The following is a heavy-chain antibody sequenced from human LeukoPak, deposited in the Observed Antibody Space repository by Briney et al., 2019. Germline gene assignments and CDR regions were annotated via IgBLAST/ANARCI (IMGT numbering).Heavy chain of an antibody. CDR3: AKQPRSSNYY. J-gene: IGHJ4*02. CDR2: ISSFVGST. D-gene: IGHD3-22*01. Sequence: PGGSLRLSCVASGFTFSNFAMSWVRQVPGKGLEWVSTISSFVGSTYYADSVKGRFTISRDNSKNTVYLQMNSLRDEDTAIYYCAKQPRSSNYYWGQGTLVTVSS. V-gene: IGHV3-23*01. CDR1: GFTFSNFA.